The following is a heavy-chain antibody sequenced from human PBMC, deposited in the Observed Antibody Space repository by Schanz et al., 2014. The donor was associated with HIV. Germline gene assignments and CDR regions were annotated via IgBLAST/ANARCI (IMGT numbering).Heavy chain of an antibody. Sequence: QVPLVQSGAEVKKPGSSVKVSCTASGYTFSGYYIHWVRQAPGQGLEWMGWINSDNGTNYAQEFQGRVTMTRDTSIGTAYMELRSLRADDTAVYFCASSRLLWFGELFDNWGQGTLVTVSS. CDR2: INSDNGT. CDR3: ASSRLLWFGELFDN. D-gene: IGHD3-10*01. V-gene: IGHV1-2*02. CDR1: GYTFSGYY. J-gene: IGHJ4*02.